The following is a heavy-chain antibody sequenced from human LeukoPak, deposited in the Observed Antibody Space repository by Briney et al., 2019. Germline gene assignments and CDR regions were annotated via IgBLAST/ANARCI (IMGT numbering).Heavy chain of an antibody. D-gene: IGHD3-22*01. CDR1: GGTFSSYA. J-gene: IGHJ4*02. Sequence: ASVKVSCKASGGTFSSYAISWVRQAPGQGLEWMGRIIPILGIANYAQKFQGRVTITADKSTSTAYMELSSLRSEDTAVYYCARSPFYYDSLQPFDYWGQGTLVTVSS. CDR2: IIPILGIA. V-gene: IGHV1-69*04. CDR3: ARSPFYYDSLQPFDY.